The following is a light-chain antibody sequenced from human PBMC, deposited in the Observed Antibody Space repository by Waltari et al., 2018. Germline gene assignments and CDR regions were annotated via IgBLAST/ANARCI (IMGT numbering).Light chain of an antibody. V-gene: IGKV1-39*01. CDR3: QQSFKIPLS. CDR2: AAI. Sequence: DIQATQSPSFLSASVGARVTFTCRASQNIDNFFNWYQQKPGSAPRLLVYAAINLENGVPSRFSASGSGTEFTLTISSLQPEDFATYYCQQSFKIPLSFGGGTKVEIK. CDR1: QNIDNF. J-gene: IGKJ4*01.